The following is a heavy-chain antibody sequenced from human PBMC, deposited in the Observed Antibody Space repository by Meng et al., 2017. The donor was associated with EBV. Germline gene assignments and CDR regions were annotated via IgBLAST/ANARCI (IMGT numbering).Heavy chain of an antibody. Sequence: QVRLQESGPGLVKPSETLSLTCTGSGGSVSSGSYYWSWIRQPPGKGLEWIGYIYYSGSTNYNPSLKSRVTISVDTSKNQFSLKLSSVTAADTAVYYCARGRYYGDYFWFDPWGQGTLVTVSS. J-gene: IGHJ5*02. D-gene: IGHD4-17*01. CDR2: IYYSGST. CDR3: ARGRYYGDYFWFDP. CDR1: GGSVSSGSYY. V-gene: IGHV4-61*01.